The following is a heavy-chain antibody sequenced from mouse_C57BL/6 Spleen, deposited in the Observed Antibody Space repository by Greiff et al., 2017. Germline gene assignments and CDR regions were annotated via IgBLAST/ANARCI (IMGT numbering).Heavy chain of an antibody. CDR3: ARSNYGNGFAY. CDR1: GYTFTSYW. D-gene: IGHD2-1*01. CDR2: IDPSDSET. V-gene: IGHV1-52*01. J-gene: IGHJ3*01. Sequence: QVQLQQPGAELVRPGSSVKLSCKASGYTFTSYWMHWVKQRPIQGLEWIGNIDPSDSETHYNQKFKDKAILTVAKSSSTAYLQLSSLTSEDAAVYYCARSNYGNGFAYWGQGTLVTVSA.